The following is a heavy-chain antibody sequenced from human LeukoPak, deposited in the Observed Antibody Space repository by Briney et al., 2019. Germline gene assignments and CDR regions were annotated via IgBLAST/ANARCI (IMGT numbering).Heavy chain of an antibody. CDR2: IYPGDSDT. V-gene: IGHV5-51*01. J-gene: IGHJ4*02. D-gene: IGHD3-9*01. CDR1: GYSFTSYW. Sequence: HGDSLKISCKGSGYSFTSYWLGWVRQMPGKGLEWMGIIYPGDSDTRYSPSFQGQVTISADKSISTAYLQWSSLKASDTAIYYCARLYILNSEGLYYFDFWGQGTLVTVSS. CDR3: ARLYILNSEGLYYFDF.